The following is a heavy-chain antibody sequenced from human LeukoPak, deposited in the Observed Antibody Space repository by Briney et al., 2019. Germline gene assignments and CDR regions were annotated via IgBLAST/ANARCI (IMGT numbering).Heavy chain of an antibody. V-gene: IGHV3-23*01. CDR1: GFTFSSYG. CDR2: ISGSGGST. CDR3: ARVGYYDSSGYPGAFDI. Sequence: PGGSLRLSCAASGFTFSSYGMSWVRQAPGKGLEWVSAISGSGGSTYYADSVKGRFTISRDNSKNSLYLQMNSLRAEDTAVYYCARVGYYDSSGYPGAFDIWGQGTMVTVSS. J-gene: IGHJ3*02. D-gene: IGHD3-22*01.